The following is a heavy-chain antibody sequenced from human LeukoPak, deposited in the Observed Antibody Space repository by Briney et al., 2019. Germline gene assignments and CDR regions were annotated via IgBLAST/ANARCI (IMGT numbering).Heavy chain of an antibody. V-gene: IGHV3-74*01. CDR3: ARVGCSGGSCMDV. CDR1: GFTFSYYW. Sequence: GGSLRLSCAASGFTFSYYWMHWVRQAPGKGLVWVSRINSDGSSTSYADSVKGRFTISRDNAKNTLYLQMNSLRAEDTAVYYCARVGCSGGSCMDVWGKGTTVTISS. D-gene: IGHD2-15*01. CDR2: INSDGSST. J-gene: IGHJ6*03.